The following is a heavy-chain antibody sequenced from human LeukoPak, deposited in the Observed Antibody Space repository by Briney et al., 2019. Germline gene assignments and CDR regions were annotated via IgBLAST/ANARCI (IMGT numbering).Heavy chain of an antibody. CDR2: INAGNGNT. V-gene: IGHV1-3*01. D-gene: IGHD3/OR15-3a*01. CDR1: GYTFTSYA. J-gene: IGHJ4*02. Sequence: ASVKVSCKASGYTFTSYAMHWVRQAPGQRLEWMGWINAGNGNTKYSQKFQGRVTMTRNTSISTAYMELSSLRSEDTAVYYCARIFWTGEFDYWGQGTLVTVSS. CDR3: ARIFWTGEFDY.